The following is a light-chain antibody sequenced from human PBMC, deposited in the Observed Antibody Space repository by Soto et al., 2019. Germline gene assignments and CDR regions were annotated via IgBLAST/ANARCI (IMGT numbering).Light chain of an antibody. CDR3: QQYNNWPLT. CDR2: GAS. Sequence: EIVMTQSPATLSVSPGERATLSCRASQSVSSNLAWYQQKPGQAPRLLIYGASTRATGIPARFSGSGSVTEFTRTISSLQSEDFAVCCCQQYNNWPLTFCGGTKVEIK. CDR1: QSVSSN. J-gene: IGKJ4*01. V-gene: IGKV3-15*01.